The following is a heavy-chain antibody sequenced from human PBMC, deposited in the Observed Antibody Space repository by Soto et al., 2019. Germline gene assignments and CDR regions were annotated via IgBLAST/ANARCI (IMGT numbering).Heavy chain of an antibody. CDR1: GGSISSYY. CDR2: IYYSGST. Sequence: SETLSLTCTVSGGSISSYYWSWIRQPPGKGLEWIGYIYYSGSTNYNPSLKSRVTISVDTSKNQFSLKLSSVTAADTAVYYCARESPDSRAFDIWGQGTMVTVS. CDR3: ARESPDSRAFDI. D-gene: IGHD5-18*01. V-gene: IGHV4-59*01. J-gene: IGHJ3*02.